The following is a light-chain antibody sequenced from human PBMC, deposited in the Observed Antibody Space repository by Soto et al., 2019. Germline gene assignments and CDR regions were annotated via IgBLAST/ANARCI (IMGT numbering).Light chain of an antibody. V-gene: IGKV3-11*01. J-gene: IGKJ1*01. Sequence: EIVFTQSPATPSLSPGERATLSCRAVQSIGYYLAWYQEKPGQAPRLLIYDASIRATGIPARFSGSWSGTDFTLTINGLEPEDSAVYYCQQRGNWPPTWTFGQGTKVDIK. CDR3: QQRGNWPPTWT. CDR1: QSIGYY. CDR2: DAS.